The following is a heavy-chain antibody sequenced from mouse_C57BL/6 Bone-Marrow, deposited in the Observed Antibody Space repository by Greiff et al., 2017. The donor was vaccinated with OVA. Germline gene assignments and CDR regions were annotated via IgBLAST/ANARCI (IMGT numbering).Heavy chain of an antibody. J-gene: IGHJ2*01. CDR2: IYPRSGNT. D-gene: IGHD1-1*02. CDR1: GYTFTSYG. V-gene: IGHV1-81*01. Sequence: VKLQESGAELARPGASVKLSCKASGYTFTSYGISWVKQRTGQGLEWIGEIYPRSGNTYYNEKFKGKATLTADKSSSTAYMELRSLTSEDSAVYFCARWGGRRRVDYWGQGTTLTVSS. CDR3: ARWGGRRRVDY.